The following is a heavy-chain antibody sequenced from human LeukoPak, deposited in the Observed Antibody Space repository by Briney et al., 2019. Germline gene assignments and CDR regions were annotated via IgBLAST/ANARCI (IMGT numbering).Heavy chain of an antibody. Sequence: GGSLRLSCAASGFTFSSYSMNWVRQAPGKGLEWVSYISSSSTIYYADSVKGRFIISRDNAKNSLYLQMNSLRAEDTAVYYCARLSPSGWYGYFQQWGQGTLVTVSA. J-gene: IGHJ1*01. V-gene: IGHV3-48*01. CDR3: ARLSPSGWYGYFQQ. D-gene: IGHD6-19*01. CDR2: ISSSSTI. CDR1: GFTFSSYS.